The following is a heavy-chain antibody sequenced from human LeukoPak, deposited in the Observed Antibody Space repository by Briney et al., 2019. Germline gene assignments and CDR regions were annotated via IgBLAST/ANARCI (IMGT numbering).Heavy chain of an antibody. Sequence: GGSLRLSCVVSGFTFSSYAMSWVRQAPGKGLEWVAAISGTGSNTYYADSVKGRFTISRDNSKNTLFLLMYTLRAEDTAVYYRAKWSAPSAWWGQGTLVTVSS. J-gene: IGHJ4*02. V-gene: IGHV3-23*01. CDR1: GFTFSSYA. CDR2: ISGTGSNT. CDR3: AKWSAPSAW.